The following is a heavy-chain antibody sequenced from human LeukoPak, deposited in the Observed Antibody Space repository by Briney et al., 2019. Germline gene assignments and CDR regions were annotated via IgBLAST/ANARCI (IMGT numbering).Heavy chain of an antibody. CDR3: ARGGLSWCVDY. V-gene: IGHV3-30-3*01. D-gene: IGHD6-13*01. CDR1: GFTVSSNY. Sequence: PGGSLRLSCAASGFTVSSNYMSWVRQAPGKGLEWVAVISYDGSNKYYADSVKGRFTISRDNSKNTLYLQMNSLRAEDTAVYYCARGGLSWCVDYWGQGTLVTVSS. J-gene: IGHJ4*02. CDR2: ISYDGSNK.